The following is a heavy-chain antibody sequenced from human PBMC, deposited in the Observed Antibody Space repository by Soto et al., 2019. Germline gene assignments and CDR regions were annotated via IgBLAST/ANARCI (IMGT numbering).Heavy chain of an antibody. J-gene: IGHJ5*02. CDR2: ASHDGTST. CDR3: TRHGYGDYFLFDP. CDR1: GFTFSSFW. D-gene: IGHD5-12*01. V-gene: IGHV3-74*01. Sequence: EAQLVESGGGLVQPGGSLRLSCAASGFTFSSFWMHWVRQAPGKELVWVSRASHDGTSTSYADSVKGRFTISRANAKNTLYMQMNSLRAGDTAVYYCTRHGYGDYFLFDPWGQGTLVTVSS.